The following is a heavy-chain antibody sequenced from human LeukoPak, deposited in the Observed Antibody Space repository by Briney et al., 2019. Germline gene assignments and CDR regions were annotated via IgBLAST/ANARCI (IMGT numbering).Heavy chain of an antibody. J-gene: IGHJ5*02. CDR1: GFTFSSYV. Sequence: PGGSLRLSRAATGFTFSSYVMSWVRQAPGKGLEWVATISTSGAKTHYADSVRGRFTVSRDNSKSTLYLQTNSLRADETAVYYCAEAAVGDSATPWFDPWGQGTLATVSS. CDR2: ISTSGAKT. V-gene: IGHV3-23*01. D-gene: IGHD2-15*01. CDR3: AEAAVGDSATPWFDP.